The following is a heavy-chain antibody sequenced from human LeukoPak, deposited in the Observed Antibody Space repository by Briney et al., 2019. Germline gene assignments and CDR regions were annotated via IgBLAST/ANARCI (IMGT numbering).Heavy chain of an antibody. CDR2: MNPNSGNT. Sequence: ASVKVSCKASGYTFTSYDINWVRQATGQGLEWMGWMNPNSGNTGYAQKFQGRVTMTRNTSISTAYMELSSLRSEDTAVYYCARGWAYQLLKNYDFWSGYYDYYMDVWGKGTAVTVSS. V-gene: IGHV1-8*01. D-gene: IGHD3-3*01. CDR3: ARGWAYQLLKNYDFWSGYYDYYMDV. CDR1: GYTFTSYD. J-gene: IGHJ6*03.